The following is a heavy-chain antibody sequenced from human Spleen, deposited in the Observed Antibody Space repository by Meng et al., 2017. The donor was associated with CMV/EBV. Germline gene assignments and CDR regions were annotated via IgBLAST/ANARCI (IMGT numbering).Heavy chain of an antibody. J-gene: IGHJ3*02. CDR3: ARQAGLRRAFVI. CDR2: IYSGSST. D-gene: IGHD5-12*01. V-gene: IGHV3-66*02. Sequence: GESLKVSCAASGCTFSGCWMNWVRLAPGEGLAWVSGIYSGSSTYYADSGKGRFTISRDNSKPTLFLQMNSLRADDTAVYYCARQAGLRRAFVIWGQGTMVTFSS. CDR1: GCTFSGCW.